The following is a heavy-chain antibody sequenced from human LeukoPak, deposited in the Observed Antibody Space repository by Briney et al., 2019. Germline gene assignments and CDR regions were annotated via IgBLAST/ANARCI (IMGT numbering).Heavy chain of an antibody. J-gene: IGHJ4*02. CDR3: SAGEYSLVDFGF. CDR1: RFSLTNAW. Sequence: PGGSLRLSRVAPRFSLTNAWMSCVRPPPWKVRAWVGRIRGKTDGGKTDYAAHVKGRFTISRDDSKNKLHLQMNSLKSADTAMYYCSAGEYSLVDFGFGGQGTLVTVSS. D-gene: IGHD6-6*01. CDR2: IRGKTDGGKT. V-gene: IGHV3-15*01.